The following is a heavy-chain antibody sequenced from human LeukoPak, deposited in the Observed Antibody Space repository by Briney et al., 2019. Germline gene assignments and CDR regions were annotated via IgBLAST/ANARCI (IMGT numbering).Heavy chain of an antibody. CDR1: GVTLSSFA. J-gene: IGHJ3*02. CDR2: ISSSGSGDNT. D-gene: IGHD6-6*01. CDR3: ANPAYSSSSGKDAFDI. V-gene: IGHV3-23*01. Sequence: GGSLRLSCAASGVTLSSFAMSWARQAPGKGLEWVSGISSSGSGDNTYYADSVKGRFTISRDNSKNTLYLQMNSLRAEDTAVYYCANPAYSSSSGKDAFDIWGQGTMVTVSS.